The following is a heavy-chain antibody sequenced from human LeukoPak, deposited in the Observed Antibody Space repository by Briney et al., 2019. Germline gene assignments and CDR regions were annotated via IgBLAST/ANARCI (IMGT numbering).Heavy chain of an antibody. CDR2: IIPILGTA. D-gene: IGHD6-19*01. V-gene: IGHV1-69*11. Sequence: ASVKVSCKASGGTFSSYAISWVRQAPGQGLEWMGRIIPILGTANYAQKFQGRVTITTDESTSTAYMELSSLRSEDTAVYYCARDEGIAVAGLWGQGTLVTVSS. CDR1: GGTFSSYA. CDR3: ARDEGIAVAGL. J-gene: IGHJ4*02.